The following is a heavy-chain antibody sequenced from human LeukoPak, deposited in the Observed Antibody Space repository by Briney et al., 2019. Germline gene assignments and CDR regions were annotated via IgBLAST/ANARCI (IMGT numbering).Heavy chain of an antibody. V-gene: IGHV3-30*18. CDR1: GFTFSSYG. J-gene: IGHJ6*02. CDR2: ISYDGINK. CDR3: AKGETSLWFGELFAYYYGMDV. D-gene: IGHD3-10*01. Sequence: GGSLRLSCAASGFTFSSYGMHWVRQAPGKGLEWVAVISYDGINKYYADSVKGRFTISRDNSKNTLYLQMNSLRAEDTAVYYCAKGETSLWFGELFAYYYGMDVWGQGTTVTVSS.